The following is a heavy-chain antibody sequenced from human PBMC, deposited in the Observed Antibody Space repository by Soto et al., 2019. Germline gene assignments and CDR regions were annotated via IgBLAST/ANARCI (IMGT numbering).Heavy chain of an antibody. CDR2: ISAYNGNT. D-gene: IGHD2-2*01. CDR3: ARETLGYCSSTSCYSFDY. Sequence: ASVKVSCKASGYTFTSYGISWVRQAPGQGLEWMGWISAYNGNTNYAQKLQGRATMTTDTSTSTAYMELRSLRSDDTAVYYCARETLGYCSSTSCYSFDYWGQGTLVTVSS. V-gene: IGHV1-18*01. J-gene: IGHJ4*02. CDR1: GYTFTSYG.